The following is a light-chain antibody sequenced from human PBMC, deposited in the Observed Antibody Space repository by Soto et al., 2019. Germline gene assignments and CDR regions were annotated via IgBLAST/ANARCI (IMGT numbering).Light chain of an antibody. J-gene: IGLJ1*01. CDR2: DVS. Sequence: QSVLTQPASVSGSPGQSITISCTGTSSDVGGYYYVSWYQHHPGKAPKLMIYDVSYRSSGVSKRFSGSKSGNTASLTISGLQPEDEGDYYCSSYTSTNIPCVFGTGTKLTVL. V-gene: IGLV2-14*03. CDR3: SSYTSTNIPCV. CDR1: SSDVGGYYY.